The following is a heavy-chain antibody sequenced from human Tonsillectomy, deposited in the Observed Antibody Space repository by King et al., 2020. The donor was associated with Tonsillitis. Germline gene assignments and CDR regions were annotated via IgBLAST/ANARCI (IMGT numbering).Heavy chain of an antibody. D-gene: IGHD1-26*01. CDR2: IFYSGST. Sequence: VQLQESGPGLVKPSETLSLTCTVSGGSVSQYYWSWIRQPPGKGLDYIGHIFYSGSTNYNPSLQSRVTISIDTSKNQFSLKLSSVTAADTAVYYCARLWDGDLRYWGQGTLVTVSS. V-gene: IGHV4-59*08. J-gene: IGHJ4*02. CDR3: ARLWDGDLRY. CDR1: GGSVSQYY.